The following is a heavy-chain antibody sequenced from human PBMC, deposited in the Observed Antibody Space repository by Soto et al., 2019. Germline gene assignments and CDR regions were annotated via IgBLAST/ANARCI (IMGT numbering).Heavy chain of an antibody. CDR3: ARGNHYSNYERDWFDP. V-gene: IGHV4-4*02. D-gene: IGHD4-4*01. Sequence: AETLSRSCAVSGGSISSGNWWSWVRQPPGKGLEWIGEIYHSGSNNYNTSLKSRVTISVDKSKHQFSLKLSSVTAADAAVYYCARGNHYSNYERDWFDPWGQGTLVTVS. CDR1: GGSISSGNW. J-gene: IGHJ5*02. CDR2: IYHSGSN.